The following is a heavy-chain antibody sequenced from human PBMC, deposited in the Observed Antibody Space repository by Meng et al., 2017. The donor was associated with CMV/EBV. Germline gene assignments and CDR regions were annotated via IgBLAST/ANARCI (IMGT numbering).Heavy chain of an antibody. Sequence: SALVSCKASAGTFSSYAISWVRQAPGQGLEWMGGIIPIFGTANYAQKFQGRVTMTRNTSISTAYMKLSSLRSEDTAVYYCARGPTAVAKATPRLNWFDPWGQGTLVTVSS. CDR1: AGTFSSYA. CDR3: ARGPTAVAKATPRLNWFDP. CDR2: IIPIFGTA. J-gene: IGHJ5*02. D-gene: IGHD4-17*01. V-gene: IGHV1-69*05.